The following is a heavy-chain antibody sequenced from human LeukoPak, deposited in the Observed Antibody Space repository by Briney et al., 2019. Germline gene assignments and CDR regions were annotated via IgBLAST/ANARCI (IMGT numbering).Heavy chain of an antibody. V-gene: IGHV3-23*01. CDR3: ARLQYDSGAFDI. Sequence: GGSLRLSCAASGFTFSSYSMNWGRQAPGKVLEWVSAISGSGGSTYYADSVKGRFTISRDNSKNTLYLQMNSLRAEDTAVYYCARLQYDSGAFDIWGQGTMVTVSS. J-gene: IGHJ3*02. D-gene: IGHD3-10*01. CDR2: ISGSGGST. CDR1: GFTFSSYS.